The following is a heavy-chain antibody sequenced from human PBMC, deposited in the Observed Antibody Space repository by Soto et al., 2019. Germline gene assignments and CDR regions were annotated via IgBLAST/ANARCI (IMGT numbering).Heavy chain of an antibody. CDR3: ASPYVYYGSGSSGDY. CDR1: GGSFSGYY. CDR2: INHGGST. V-gene: IGHV4-34*01. J-gene: IGHJ4*02. Sequence: SETLSLTCAVYGGSFSGYYWSWIRQPPGKGLEWIGEINHGGSTNYNSSLKSRVTISVDTSKNQFSLKLSSVTAAATAVYYCASPYVYYGSGSSGDYWGQGALVTVSS. D-gene: IGHD3-10*01.